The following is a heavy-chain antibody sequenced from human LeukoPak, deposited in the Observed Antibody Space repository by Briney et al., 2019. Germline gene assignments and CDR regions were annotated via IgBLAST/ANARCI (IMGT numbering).Heavy chain of an antibody. V-gene: IGHV3-64*01. Sequence: GGSLRLPCAASGFTFSSYAMHWVRQAPGKGLEYVSAISSNGGSTYYANSVKGRFTISRDNSKNTLYLQMGSLRAEDMAVYYCHALGIAVAGTGEELLPFDYWGQGTLVTVSS. CDR2: ISSNGGST. J-gene: IGHJ4*02. D-gene: IGHD6-19*01. CDR1: GFTFSSYA. CDR3: HALGIAVAGTGEELLPFDY.